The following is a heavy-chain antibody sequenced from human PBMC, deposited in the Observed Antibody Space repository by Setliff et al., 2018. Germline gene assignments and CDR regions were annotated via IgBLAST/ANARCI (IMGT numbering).Heavy chain of an antibody. J-gene: IGHJ5*02. V-gene: IGHV4-59*11. Sequence: SETLSLTCTVSGDYISSQYWSWIRQPPGKGLEWIGYISNRGSTDYNPSLKSRVTISEDTSRSQFSLKLSSVTAADTAAYYCARVLNWFDPWGQGTLVTVSS. D-gene: IGHD1-26*01. CDR2: ISNRGST. CDR3: ARVLNWFDP. CDR1: GDYISSQY.